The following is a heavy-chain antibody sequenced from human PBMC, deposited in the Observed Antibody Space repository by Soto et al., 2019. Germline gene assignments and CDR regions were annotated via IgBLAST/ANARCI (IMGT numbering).Heavy chain of an antibody. V-gene: IGHV3-66*01. J-gene: IGHJ6*03. CDR2: IYSGGST. CDR1: GFTVSSNY. D-gene: IGHD4-4*01. Sequence: GGSLRLSCAASGFTVSSNYMSWVRQAPGKGLEWVSVIYSGGSTYYADSVKGRFTISRDNSKNTQYLQMNSLRAEDTAVYYCASKYSKAPPHYYYYYMDVWGKGTTVTVSS. CDR3: ASKYSKAPPHYYYYYMDV.